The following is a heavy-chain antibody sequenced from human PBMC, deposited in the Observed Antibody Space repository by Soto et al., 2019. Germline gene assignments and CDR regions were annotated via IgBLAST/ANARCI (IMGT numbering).Heavy chain of an antibody. CDR1: GFTFSSYS. Sequence: GGSLRLSCAASGFTFSSYSMNWVRQAPGKGLEWVSYITNSSSTKYHADAVKGRFTISRDNSKNALYLQMNSLRVEDSAVYYCAKDQAVGGTLGLFDYWGQGILVTVSS. D-gene: IGHD1-26*01. CDR2: ITNSSSTK. CDR3: AKDQAVGGTLGLFDY. V-gene: IGHV3-48*01. J-gene: IGHJ4*02.